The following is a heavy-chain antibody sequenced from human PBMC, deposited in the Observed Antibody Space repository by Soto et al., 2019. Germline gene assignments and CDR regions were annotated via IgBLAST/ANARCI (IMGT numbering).Heavy chain of an antibody. CDR3: AKAAQTRFNWNDLGNWFDP. V-gene: IGHV1-69*13. Sequence: ASVKVSCKESGGTFSSYAIAWVRQAPGQGLEWMGGIIPIFGIPNYAQKFQGRVAITADESTNTAYMELSSLRSDDTAVYYCAKAAQTRFNWNDLGNWFDPWGQGTLVTVSS. D-gene: IGHD1-1*01. CDR1: GGTFSSYA. CDR2: IIPIFGIP. J-gene: IGHJ5*02.